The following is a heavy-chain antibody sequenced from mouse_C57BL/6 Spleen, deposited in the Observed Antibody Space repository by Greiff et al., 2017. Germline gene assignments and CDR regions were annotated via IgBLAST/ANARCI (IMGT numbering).Heavy chain of an antibody. Sequence: VKLMESGPELVKPGASVKISCKASGYAFSSSWMNWVKQRPGKGLEWIGRIYPGDGDTNYNGKFKGKATLTADKSSSTAYMQLSSLTSEDSAVYFCARSLGEGYAMDYWGQGTSVTVSS. CDR3: ARSLGEGYAMDY. V-gene: IGHV1-82*01. CDR1: GYAFSSSW. J-gene: IGHJ4*01. CDR2: IYPGDGDT. D-gene: IGHD4-1*01.